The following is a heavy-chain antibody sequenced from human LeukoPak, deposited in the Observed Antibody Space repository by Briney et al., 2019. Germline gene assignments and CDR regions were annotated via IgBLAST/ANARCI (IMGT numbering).Heavy chain of an antibody. J-gene: IGHJ4*02. D-gene: IGHD3-9*01. CDR3: ARAFRYRYDILTGYPEFFDY. CDR2: ISAYNGNT. Sequence: GASVKVSCKASGYTFTSYGISWVRQAPGQGLEWMGWISAYNGNTNYAQKLQGRVTMTTDTSTSTAYMELRSLRSDDTAVYYCARAFRYRYDILTGYPEFFDYWGQGTLVTVSS. V-gene: IGHV1-18*01. CDR1: GYTFTSYG.